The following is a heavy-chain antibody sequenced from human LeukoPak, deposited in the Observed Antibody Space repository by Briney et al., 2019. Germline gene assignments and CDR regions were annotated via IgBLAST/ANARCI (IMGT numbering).Heavy chain of an antibody. CDR3: ARGGLANNDY. CDR2: INPNSGGT. V-gene: IGHV1-2*06. Sequence: ASVKVSCKASGYTFTGYYTHWVRQAPGQGLEWMGRINPNSGGTNYAQKFQGRVTLTRDTSISTAYMELRRLRSDDTAVCYCARGGLANNDYWGQGTLVTVSS. D-gene: IGHD6-19*01. CDR1: GYTFTGYY. J-gene: IGHJ4*02.